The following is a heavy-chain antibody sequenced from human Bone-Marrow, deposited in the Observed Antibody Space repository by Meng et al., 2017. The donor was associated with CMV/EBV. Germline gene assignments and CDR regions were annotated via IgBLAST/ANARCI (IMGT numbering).Heavy chain of an antibody. CDR3: ARGRVVPAAIGVDNFDY. V-gene: IGHV5-51*01. Sequence: GESLKISCKGSGYSFTSYWIGWVRQMPGKGLEWMGIIYPGDSDTRYSPSFQGQVTISADKSISTAYLQWSSLKASDTAMYYCARGRVVPAAIGVDNFDYWGQGTLVTVYS. J-gene: IGHJ4*02. D-gene: IGHD2-2*01. CDR1: GYSFTSYW. CDR2: IYPGDSDT.